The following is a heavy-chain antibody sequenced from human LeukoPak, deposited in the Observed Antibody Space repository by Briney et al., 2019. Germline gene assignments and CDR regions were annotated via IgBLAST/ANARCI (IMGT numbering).Heavy chain of an antibody. V-gene: IGHV3-64*01. Sequence: PGGSLRLSCVASGFAFSSYALHWVRQAPGKGLQYVSGIGVGGSIDYANSVKGRFTISRDNSKNTLYLQMGSLRPEDMAVYYCARDFRYGSGFDYWGQGTLVTVSS. J-gene: IGHJ4*02. CDR3: ARDFRYGSGFDY. CDR1: GFAFSSYA. CDR2: IGVGGSI. D-gene: IGHD5-24*01.